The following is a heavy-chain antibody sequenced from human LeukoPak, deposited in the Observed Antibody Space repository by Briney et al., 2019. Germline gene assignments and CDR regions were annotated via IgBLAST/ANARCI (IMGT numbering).Heavy chain of an antibody. J-gene: IGHJ5*02. CDR2: IYPGDSNT. CDR3: ARQVGIAAAGTGGHWFDP. CDR1: GYSFTNYW. Sequence: GESLKISCKGSGYSFTNYWIVWVRQMPGRGLEYMGFIYPGDSNTRYSPSFQGQVTISADKSISTAYLQWSSLKASDTAMYYCARQVGIAAAGTGGHWFDPWGQGTLVTVSS. V-gene: IGHV5-51*01. D-gene: IGHD6-13*01.